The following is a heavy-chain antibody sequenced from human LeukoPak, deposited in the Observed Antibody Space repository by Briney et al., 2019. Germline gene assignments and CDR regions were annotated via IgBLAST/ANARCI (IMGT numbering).Heavy chain of an antibody. CDR2: IYYSGST. Sequence: SQTLSLTCTVSGGSISSGDYYWSWIRQPPGTGLEWIGYIYYSGSTYYNPSLKSRVTISVDTSKSQFSLKLSSVTAADTAVYYCARVLLWFGELSHFDYWGQGTLVTVSS. D-gene: IGHD3-10*01. CDR1: GGSISSGDYY. CDR3: ARVLLWFGELSHFDY. J-gene: IGHJ4*02. V-gene: IGHV4-30-4*01.